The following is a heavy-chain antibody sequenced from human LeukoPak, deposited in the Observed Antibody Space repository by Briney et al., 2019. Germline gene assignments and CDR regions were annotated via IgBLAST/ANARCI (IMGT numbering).Heavy chain of an antibody. J-gene: IGHJ6*04. CDR1: GFTFSSYV. CDR2: ISYDGSNK. CDR3: VKAQLLCFGEGYYGMDV. V-gene: IGHV3-30*18. D-gene: IGHD3-10*01. Sequence: GGCPRLSCAASGFTFSSYVMHWVRQAPGKGLGWVSVISYDGSNKYYADSVKGRFTISRDNSKNTLYLQMNSQRAEDTAVYCCVKAQLLCFGEGYYGMDVWRKGTTVTVSS.